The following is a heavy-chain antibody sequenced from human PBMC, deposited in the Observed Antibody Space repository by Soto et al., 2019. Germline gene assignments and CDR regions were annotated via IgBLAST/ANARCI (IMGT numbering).Heavy chain of an antibody. CDR3: ARDTDKSYDILTGYQYYFDY. D-gene: IGHD3-9*01. Sequence: GSLRLSWAAAGGTFSSYGMHWVRKSPEKGLEYVSAISSNGGSTYYANSVKGRFTISRDNSKNTLYLQMGSLRAEDMAVYYCARDTDKSYDILTGYQYYFDYWGQGTLVTVSS. CDR1: GGTFSSYG. CDR2: ISSNGGST. J-gene: IGHJ4*02. V-gene: IGHV3-64*01.